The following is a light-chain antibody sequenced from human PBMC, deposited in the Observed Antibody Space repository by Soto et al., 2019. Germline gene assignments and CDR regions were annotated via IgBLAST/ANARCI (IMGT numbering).Light chain of an antibody. Sequence: QLVLTQSPSASASLGASVKLTCTLSSGHSNYAIAWHQQQPEKGTPYLMKLNRDGSHSKGDGIPNRFSGSSSGAERYLTISSLQSEDEADYYCQTWGTGIVIFGGGTKLTVL. V-gene: IGLV4-69*01. CDR3: QTWGTGIVI. CDR1: SGHSNYA. J-gene: IGLJ2*01. CDR2: LNRDGSH.